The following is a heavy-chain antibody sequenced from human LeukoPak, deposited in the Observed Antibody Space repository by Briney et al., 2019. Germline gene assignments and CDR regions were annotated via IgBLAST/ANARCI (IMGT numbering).Heavy chain of an antibody. Sequence: GGSLRLSCAASGFTFSGSAMHWVRQASGKGLEWVGRIRSKANSYATAYAASVKGRFTISRDDSKNTAYLQMNSLKTEDTAVYYCTRLETENDYWGQGTLVTVSS. J-gene: IGHJ4*02. CDR1: GFTFSGSA. CDR3: TRLETENDY. CDR2: IRSKANSYAT. V-gene: IGHV3-73*01. D-gene: IGHD1-14*01.